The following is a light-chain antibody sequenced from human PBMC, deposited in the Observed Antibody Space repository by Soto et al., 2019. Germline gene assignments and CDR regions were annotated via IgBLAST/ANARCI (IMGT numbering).Light chain of an antibody. Sequence: EIVLTQSPGTLSLSPGERATLSCRASHSVSSSYLAWYQQKPGQAPRLLIYGASSRATGIPDRFSGSGSGTDFTLTISRLEPEDFAVYYCQQYGSSPLTFGGGPKVEIK. J-gene: IGKJ4*01. CDR2: GAS. V-gene: IGKV3-20*01. CDR1: HSVSSSY. CDR3: QQYGSSPLT.